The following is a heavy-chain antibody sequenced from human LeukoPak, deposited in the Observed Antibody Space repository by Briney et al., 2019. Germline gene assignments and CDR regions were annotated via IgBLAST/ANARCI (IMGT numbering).Heavy chain of an antibody. Sequence: APVKVSCKASGYTFTSYGISWVRQAPGQGLEWMGWISAYNGNTNYAQKLQGRVTMTTDTSTSTAYMELRSLRSDDTAVYYRARQDCTNGVCYMDYWGQGTLVTVSS. CDR1: GYTFTSYG. D-gene: IGHD2-8*01. CDR2: ISAYNGNT. J-gene: IGHJ4*02. V-gene: IGHV1-18*01. CDR3: ARQDCTNGVCYMDY.